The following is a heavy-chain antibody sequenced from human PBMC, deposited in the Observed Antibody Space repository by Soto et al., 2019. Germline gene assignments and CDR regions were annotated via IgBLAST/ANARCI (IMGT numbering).Heavy chain of an antibody. J-gene: IGHJ4*02. Sequence: EVQVLESGGGLVQPGGSLRLSCAATGFTFSDFAMSWVRQAPGKGLEWVSGIYGGGNGPHYADSVKGRVTISRDNSKNTLDPKMHSQRAEDTAVYYCAKMEAMYTWAYSFDCWGQGTLVNVSS. CDR3: AKMEAMYTWAYSFDC. CDR1: GFTFSDFA. V-gene: IGHV3-23*01. CDR2: IYGGGNGP. D-gene: IGHD1-20*01.